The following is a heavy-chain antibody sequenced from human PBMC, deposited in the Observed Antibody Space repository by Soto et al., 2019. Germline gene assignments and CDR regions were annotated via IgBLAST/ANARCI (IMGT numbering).Heavy chain of an antibody. V-gene: IGHV4-31*03. D-gene: IGHD1-26*01. CDR3: ARVISGGYGPGYYYYGMDV. Sequence: SETLSLTCTVSGGSISSGGYYWSWIRQHPGKGLQWIGYIYYSGSTYYNPSLKSRITISVDTSKNQFSLKLSSVTAADTAVYYCARVISGGYGPGYYYYGMDVWGQGTTVTVSS. J-gene: IGHJ6*02. CDR2: IYYSGST. CDR1: GGSISSGGYY.